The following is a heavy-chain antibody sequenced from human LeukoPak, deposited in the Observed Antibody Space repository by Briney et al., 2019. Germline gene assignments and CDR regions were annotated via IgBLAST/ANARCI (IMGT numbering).Heavy chain of an antibody. CDR2: IYYSGST. V-gene: IGHV4-59*01. D-gene: IGHD5-24*01. CDR1: GGSISSYY. J-gene: IGHJ4*02. Sequence: SETLSLTCTVSGGSISSYYWSWIRQPPGKGLEWIGYIYYSGSTNYNPSLKSRVTISVDMSKNQFSLKLSSVTAADTAVYYCARETRDGYNSSPFDYWGQGTLVTVPS. CDR3: ARETRDGYNSSPFDY.